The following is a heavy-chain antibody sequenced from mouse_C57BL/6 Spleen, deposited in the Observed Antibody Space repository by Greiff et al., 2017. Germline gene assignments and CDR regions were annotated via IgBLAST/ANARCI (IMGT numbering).Heavy chain of an antibody. Sequence: QVHVKQPGAELVRPGSSVKLSCKASGYTFTSYWMDWVKQRPGQGLEWIGNIYPSDSETHYNQKFKDKATLTVDKSSSTAYMQLSSLTSEDSAVYYCARGGVITGAMDYWGQGTSVTVSS. CDR2: IYPSDSET. CDR1: GYTFTSYW. CDR3: ARGGVITGAMDY. V-gene: IGHV1-61*01. J-gene: IGHJ4*01. D-gene: IGHD2-2*01.